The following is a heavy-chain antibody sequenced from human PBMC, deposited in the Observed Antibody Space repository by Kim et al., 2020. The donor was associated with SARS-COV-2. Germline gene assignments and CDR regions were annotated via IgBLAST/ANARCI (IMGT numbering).Heavy chain of an antibody. CDR3: TTLLRYFDWLAVKYYYYGMDV. J-gene: IGHJ6*02. D-gene: IGHD3-9*01. CDR2: IKSKTDGGTT. V-gene: IGHV3-15*01. Sequence: GGSLRLSCVAFGFTFSNAWMSWVRQAPGKGLEWVGRIKSKTDGGTTNYAAPVKGRFTISRDDSKNTLYLQMNSLKTEDTAVYYCTTLLRYFDWLAVKYYYYGMDVWGQGTTLTVSS. CDR1: GFTFSNAW.